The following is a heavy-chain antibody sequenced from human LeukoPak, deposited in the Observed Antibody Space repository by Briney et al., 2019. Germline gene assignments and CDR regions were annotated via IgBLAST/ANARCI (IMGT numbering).Heavy chain of an antibody. J-gene: IGHJ5*02. V-gene: IGHV4-34*01. CDR1: GFTFSSYT. CDR3: ARGRITYYYGSGSSNWFDP. D-gene: IGHD3-10*01. CDR2: INHSGST. Sequence: GSLRLSCAASGFTFSSYTMNWVRQPPGKGLEWIGEINHSGSTNYNPSLKSRVTISVDTSKNQFSLKLSSVTAADTAVYYCARGRITYYYGSGSSNWFDPWGQGTLVTVSS.